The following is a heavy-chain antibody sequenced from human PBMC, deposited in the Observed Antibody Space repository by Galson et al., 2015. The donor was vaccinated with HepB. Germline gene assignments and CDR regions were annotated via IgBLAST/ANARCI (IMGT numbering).Heavy chain of an antibody. J-gene: IGHJ4*02. CDR2: IIPIFGTA. V-gene: IGHV1-69*01. Sequence: KASGGTFSSYAISWVRQAPGQGLEWMGGIIPIFGTANYAQKFQGRVTITADESTSIAYMELSSLRSEDTAVYYCARTKCGGDCYSVSDYWGQGTLVTVSS. D-gene: IGHD2-21*02. CDR3: ARTKCGGDCYSVSDY. CDR1: GGTFSSYA.